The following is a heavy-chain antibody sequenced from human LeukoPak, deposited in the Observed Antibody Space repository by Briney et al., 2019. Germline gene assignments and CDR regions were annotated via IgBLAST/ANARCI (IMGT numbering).Heavy chain of an antibody. CDR2: IIPIFGTA. V-gene: IGHV1-69*13. Sequence: EASVNVPFKASGGTFSIYAISWVRQAPGQGLEWMGGIIPIFGTANYAQKFQGRVTITADESTSTAYMELSSLRSEDTAVYYCARVGDSGYDYRYWFDPWGQGTLVTVSS. CDR1: GGTFSIYA. D-gene: IGHD5-12*01. CDR3: ARVGDSGYDYRYWFDP. J-gene: IGHJ5*02.